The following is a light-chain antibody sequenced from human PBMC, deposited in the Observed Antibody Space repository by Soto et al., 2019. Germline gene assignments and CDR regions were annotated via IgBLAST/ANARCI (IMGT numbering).Light chain of an antibody. CDR3: ASYASRNTVL. V-gene: IGLV2-14*03. J-gene: IGLJ2*01. CDR1: SSDIGGYNY. CDR2: DVS. Sequence: QSALTQPASVSGSPGQSITISCTGTSSDIGGYNYVSWYQQHPGKAPKLMIYDVSDRPSGVSNRFSGSKSGNTASLTISGLHAEDEADYYCASYASRNTVLFGGGTKVTVL.